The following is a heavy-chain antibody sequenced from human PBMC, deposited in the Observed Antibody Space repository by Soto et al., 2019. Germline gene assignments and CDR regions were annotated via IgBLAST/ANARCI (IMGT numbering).Heavy chain of an antibody. CDR3: ASKIVGNGLDP. CDR2: IYSNGNE. D-gene: IGHD1-26*01. Sequence: EVQLVESGGGLVQPGGSLRLSCATSEFTVSSTYMTWVRQAPGKGLEWVSGIYSNGNEYYADFVKGRFTISRDNSKNTLYLLMISLRVEDTAIYFCASKIVGNGLDPWGQGTLVIVSS. J-gene: IGHJ5*02. V-gene: IGHV3-66*01. CDR1: EFTVSSTY.